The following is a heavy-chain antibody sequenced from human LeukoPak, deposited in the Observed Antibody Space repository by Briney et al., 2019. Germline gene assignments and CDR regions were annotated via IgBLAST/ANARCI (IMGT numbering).Heavy chain of an antibody. CDR2: IKQDSSEE. J-gene: IGHJ3*01. Sequence: GGSLRLSCVASGFKFNNYWMNWVRQAPGKGLEWVANIKQDSSEEHYVDSVRGRFTISRDNAKNSLYLQMNSLRVEDTAVYYCAKGDNGALHFWGRGTMVTVSS. CDR3: AKGDNGALHF. D-gene: IGHD2-8*01. V-gene: IGHV3-7*01. CDR1: GFKFNNYW.